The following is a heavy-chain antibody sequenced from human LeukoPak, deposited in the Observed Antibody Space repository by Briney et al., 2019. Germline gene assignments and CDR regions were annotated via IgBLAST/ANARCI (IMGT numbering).Heavy chain of an antibody. J-gene: IGHJ5*02. Sequence: ASVKVSCKASGYTFTDYYLHWVRQAPGQGLEWLGWMNPNSGNTGYAQNFQGRVTMTRDTSISTAYMELSSLRSEDTAVYYCARDYFGSRSSSFDPWGQGTLVTVSS. CDR2: MNPNSGNT. D-gene: IGHD3-10*01. CDR3: ARDYFGSRSSSFDP. CDR1: GYTFTDYY. V-gene: IGHV1-8*02.